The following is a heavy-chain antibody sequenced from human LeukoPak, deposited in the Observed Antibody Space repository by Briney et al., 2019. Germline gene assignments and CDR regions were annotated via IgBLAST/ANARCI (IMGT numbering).Heavy chain of an antibody. CDR3: ARLNFAYDTSGYLDY. Sequence: SETLSLTCTVSGASIDSANYYWGWIRQPPGKGLEWIGSIYFSGSAYYESSLMSRVTISLDTSKNQFSLKLSSVTAADTAVYYCARLNFAYDTSGYLDYWGQGTLLTVSS. J-gene: IGHJ4*02. CDR1: GASIDSANYY. CDR2: IYFSGSA. V-gene: IGHV4-39*01. D-gene: IGHD3-22*01.